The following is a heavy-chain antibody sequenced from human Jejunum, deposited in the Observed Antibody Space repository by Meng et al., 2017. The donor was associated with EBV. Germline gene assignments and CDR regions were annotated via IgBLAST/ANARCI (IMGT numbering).Heavy chain of an antibody. D-gene: IGHD3-22*01. CDR3: ARTYYYDSSGFAPFDY. V-gene: IGHV4-34*01. CDR1: GGSFGNFY. Sequence: QVQLQQGGAGVLKPAATLSHTCGVYGGSFGNFYWSWIRQPPGKGLEWIGSFYYGGSTYYNPSLKSRVTISEDRSKNQFSLKLSSVTAADTAVYYCARTYYYDSSGFAPFDYWGQGTLVTVAS. J-gene: IGHJ4*02. CDR2: FYYGGST.